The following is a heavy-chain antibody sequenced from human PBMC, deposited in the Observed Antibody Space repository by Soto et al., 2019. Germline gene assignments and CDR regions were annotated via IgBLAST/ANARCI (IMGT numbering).Heavy chain of an antibody. CDR1: GFSFKTYG. J-gene: IGHJ4*02. CDR2: IWYDGSNK. CDR3: VRGIPLLDF. Sequence: QVQLVESGGGVVQPGRSLRLSCAASGFSFKTYGIHWVRQAPGKGLEWVGVIWYDGSNKYYGDSVKGRFTISRDNSKSAVYLLMNSLRAEDTAIYYCVRGIPLLDFWGQGTLVSVST. V-gene: IGHV3-33*01.